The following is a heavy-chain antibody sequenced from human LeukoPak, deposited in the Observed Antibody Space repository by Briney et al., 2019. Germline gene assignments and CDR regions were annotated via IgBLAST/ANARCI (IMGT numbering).Heavy chain of an antibody. CDR2: ISAYNGNT. D-gene: IGHD1-26*01. CDR3: AREGGGGSYSDY. V-gene: IGHV1-18*01. J-gene: IGHJ4*02. CDR1: GYPITTYG. Sequence: ASAKVSCKASGYPITTYGKSWERQAPGQGLKRMGWISAYNGNTNYAQKLQGRVTMTTDTSTSTAYMELRSLRSDDTAVYYCAREGGGGSYSDYWGQGTLVTVSS.